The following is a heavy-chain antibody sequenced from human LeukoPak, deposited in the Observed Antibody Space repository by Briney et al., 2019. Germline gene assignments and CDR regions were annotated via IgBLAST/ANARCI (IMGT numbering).Heavy chain of an antibody. D-gene: IGHD6-25*01. CDR2: IYYSGST. CDR3: ARNPGRLYGMDV. Sequence: PSETLSLTCTVSGGSISSYYWSWIRQPPGKGLEWIGYIYYSGSTNYNPSLKSRVTISVDTSKNQFSLKLSSVTAADTAVYYCARNPGRLYGMDVWGQGTTVTVSS. V-gene: IGHV4-59*08. CDR1: GGSISSYY. J-gene: IGHJ6*02.